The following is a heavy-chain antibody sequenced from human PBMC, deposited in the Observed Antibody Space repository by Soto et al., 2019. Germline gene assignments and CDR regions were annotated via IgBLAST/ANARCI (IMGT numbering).Heavy chain of an antibody. CDR3: ARVGIAAAGWFDP. D-gene: IGHD6-13*01. CDR2: IYHSGST. Sequence: QLQLQESGSGLVKPSQTLSLTCAVSGGSISSGGYSWSWIRQPPGKGLEWIGYIYHSGSTYYNPSLKSRVTIAVDRSKNQFSLKLSSVTAADTAVYYCARVGIAAAGWFDPWGQGTLVTVSS. J-gene: IGHJ5*02. CDR1: GGSISSGGYS. V-gene: IGHV4-30-2*01.